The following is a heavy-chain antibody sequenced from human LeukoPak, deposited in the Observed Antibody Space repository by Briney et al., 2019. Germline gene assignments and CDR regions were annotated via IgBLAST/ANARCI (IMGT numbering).Heavy chain of an antibody. J-gene: IGHJ6*03. CDR3: ARVQHPVGYYYYYMDV. CDR2: ISYDGSNK. D-gene: IGHD6-13*01. CDR1: GFTFSSYA. Sequence: PGRSLRLSCAASGFTFSSYAMHWVRQAPGKGLEWVAVISYDGSNKYYADSVKGRFTISRDNSKNTLYLQMNSLRAEDTAVYYCARVQHPVGYYYYYMDVWGQGTLVTVSS. V-gene: IGHV3-30*04.